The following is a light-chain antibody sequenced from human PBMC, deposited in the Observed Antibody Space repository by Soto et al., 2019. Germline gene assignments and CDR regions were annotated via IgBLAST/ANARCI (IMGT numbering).Light chain of an antibody. J-gene: IGLJ2*01. CDR3: AAWEDSLSVQVV. CDR1: SSNIGSNY. V-gene: IGLV1-47*01. Sequence: QAVVTQPPSASGTPGQRVTISCSGSSSNIGSNYVYWYQQLPGTAPKLLIYRNNQRPSGVPDRFSGSKSGTSASLAISGLRSEDEADYYCAAWEDSLSVQVVFGGGTKLTVL. CDR2: RNN.